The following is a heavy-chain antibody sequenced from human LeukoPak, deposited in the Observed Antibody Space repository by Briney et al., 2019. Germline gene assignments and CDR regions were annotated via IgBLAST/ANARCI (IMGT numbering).Heavy chain of an antibody. V-gene: IGHV3-11*01. Sequence: GGSLRLSCAASGFTFSGYSMSWIRQAPGKGLEWVSYIRSSGSSIYYADSVKGRFTISRDNAKNSLYLQMNSLRVEDTAMYYCARVSDSWSCDVWGTGTTVTVSS. CDR2: IRSSGSSI. CDR3: ARVSDSWSCDV. J-gene: IGHJ6*04. D-gene: IGHD6-13*01. CDR1: GFTFSGYS.